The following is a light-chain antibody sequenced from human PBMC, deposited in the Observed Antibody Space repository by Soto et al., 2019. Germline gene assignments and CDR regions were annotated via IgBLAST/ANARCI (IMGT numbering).Light chain of an antibody. Sequence: AIQMTQSPSSLSASVGDRVTITCRASQGIRNDLGWYQQKSGKAPKLLIYAASNLQRGFPSRFSGRGSGTDFNLTIRSLQPEDFAIYFCLQEYNYPQTFCQGTRVEI. J-gene: IGKJ1*01. V-gene: IGKV1-6*01. CDR2: AAS. CDR3: LQEYNYPQT. CDR1: QGIRND.